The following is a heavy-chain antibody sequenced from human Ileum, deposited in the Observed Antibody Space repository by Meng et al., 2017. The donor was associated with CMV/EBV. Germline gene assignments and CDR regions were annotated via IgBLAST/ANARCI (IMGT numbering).Heavy chain of an antibody. Sequence: AGSGFTFRSFGMHWVRQAPGKGLEWVAGISYDGSYIRYADSVRGRFTISRDNSKSTLFLQMNSLRPEDTAVYYSTKYCGGDCYRGNDWGQGTLVTVSS. CDR1: GFTFRSFG. CDR2: ISYDGSYI. J-gene: IGHJ4*02. V-gene: IGHV3-30*18. D-gene: IGHD2-21*02. CDR3: TKYCGGDCYRGND.